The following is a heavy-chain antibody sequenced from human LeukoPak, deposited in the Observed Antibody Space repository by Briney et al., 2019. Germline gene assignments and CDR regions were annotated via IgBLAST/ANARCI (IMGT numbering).Heavy chain of an antibody. J-gene: IGHJ4*02. Sequence: GGSLRLSCAAPGFTFSSHGMNWVRQAPGKGLEWVSGISPSGGITYYTDSVKGRFTISRDNAKNSLYLQMNSLRAEDTAVYYCTRVHGGYPFDSWGQGTLVTVSS. D-gene: IGHD2-15*01. V-gene: IGHV3-23*01. CDR2: ISPSGGIT. CDR1: GFTFSSHG. CDR3: TRVHGGYPFDS.